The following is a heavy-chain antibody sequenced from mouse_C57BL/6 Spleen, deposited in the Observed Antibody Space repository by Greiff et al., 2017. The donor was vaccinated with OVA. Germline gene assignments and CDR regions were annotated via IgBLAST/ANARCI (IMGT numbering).Heavy chain of an antibody. V-gene: IGHV1-54*01. D-gene: IGHD1-1*01. J-gene: IGHJ1*03. CDR2: INPGSGGT. CDR1: GYAFTNYL. Sequence: VQLQQSGAELVRPGTSVKVSCKASGYAFTNYLIECVKQRPGQGLEWIGVINPGSGGTNYNEKFKGKATLTADKSSSTAYMQLSSLTSEDSAVYFCARGGTTGWYFDVWGTGTTVTVSS. CDR3: ARGGTTGWYFDV.